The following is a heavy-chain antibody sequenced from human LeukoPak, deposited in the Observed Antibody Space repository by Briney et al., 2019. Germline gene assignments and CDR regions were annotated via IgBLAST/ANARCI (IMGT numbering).Heavy chain of an antibody. CDR1: GGSISSGGYY. CDR3: ARYCSSTSCNTWFDP. CDR2: MDYSGST. V-gene: IGHV4-31*03. Sequence: SRTLSLTCTVSGGSISSGGYYWSWIRQHPGKGLEWIAYMDYSGSTHYNPSLKSRITISVDTSKNQFFLRLSSVTDADTAVYYCARYCSSTSCNTWFDPWGQGTLVTVSS. J-gene: IGHJ5*02. D-gene: IGHD2-2*02.